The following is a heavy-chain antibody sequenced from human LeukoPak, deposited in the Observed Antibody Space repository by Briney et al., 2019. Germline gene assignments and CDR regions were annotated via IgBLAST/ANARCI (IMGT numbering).Heavy chain of an antibody. D-gene: IGHD2-15*01. CDR2: IDSNGNT. CDR1: GDSITTHP. Sequence: PSETLSLTCTVSGDSITTHPWSGVRQTSRKGLDYIGFIDSNGNTTYNPSPKTRVIISSDTSTNHISLTLNSVAAADTAVYYCSRLAKCDGNCYSFDLWGQGMLVTVSS. V-gene: IGHV4-59*11. CDR3: SRLAKCDGNCYSFDL. J-gene: IGHJ4*02.